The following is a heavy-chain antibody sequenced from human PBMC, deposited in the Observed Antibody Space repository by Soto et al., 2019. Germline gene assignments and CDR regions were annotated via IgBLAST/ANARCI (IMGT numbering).Heavy chain of an antibody. CDR3: PRGRGGEDTYYDILTGYSSGYYYYYYMDV. V-gene: IGHV4-34*01. CDR2: INHSGST. Sequence: QVQLQQWGAGLLKPSETLSLTCAVYGGSFSGYYWSWIRQPPGKGLEWIGEINHSGSTNYNPSLNDLLSHPVEHTQNPLLPELRSVTAAVMAGDSFPRGRGGEDTYYDILTGYSSGYYYYYYMDVWGKGTTVTVSS. J-gene: IGHJ6*03. D-gene: IGHD3-9*01. CDR1: GGSFSGYY.